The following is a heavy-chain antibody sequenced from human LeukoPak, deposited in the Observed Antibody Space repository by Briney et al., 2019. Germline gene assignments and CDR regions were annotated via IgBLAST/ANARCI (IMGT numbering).Heavy chain of an antibody. D-gene: IGHD2-8*02. V-gene: IGHV4-61*02. CDR2: IYTGGIT. J-gene: IGHJ5*02. Sequence: SQTLSLTCTVSGGSVSSGSYYWTWIRQPAGKGLEWIGRIYTGGITNYNPSLKSRVTISLDTSKNQFSLKLSSVTAADTAVYYCARDRVTGWFDPWGQGTLVTVSS. CDR1: GGSVSSGSYY. CDR3: ARDRVTGWFDP.